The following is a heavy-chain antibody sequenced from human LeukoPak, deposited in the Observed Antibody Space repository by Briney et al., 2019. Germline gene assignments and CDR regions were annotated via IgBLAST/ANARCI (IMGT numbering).Heavy chain of an antibody. Sequence: GAAVKVSCKASGYTFTDFYIHWVRQPPGQGPEWMRWTNPNIGSSNSAQKFQGRVTMTRDTSISRAYMELSGLRSDDTAVYYCARDTNIPESETFHYWGQGTLVTVSS. V-gene: IGHV1-2*02. J-gene: IGHJ4*02. CDR2: TNPNIGSS. D-gene: IGHD2-2*02. CDR1: GYTFTDFY. CDR3: ARDTNIPESETFHY.